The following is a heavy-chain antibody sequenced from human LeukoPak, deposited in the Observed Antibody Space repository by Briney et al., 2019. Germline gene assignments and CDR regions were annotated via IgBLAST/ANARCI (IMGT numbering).Heavy chain of an antibody. CDR1: GFTFGSYG. CDR3: AKDRGIVATIPLDY. J-gene: IGHJ4*02. Sequence: GGSLRLSCAASGFTFGSYGMTWVRQAPGKGLEWVSSISGNTGSTYYADSVKGRFTISRDNSKNTLYLRMNSLRAEDTAVYYCAKDRGIVATIPLDYWGQGTLVTVSS. V-gene: IGHV3-23*01. D-gene: IGHD5-12*01. CDR2: ISGNTGST.